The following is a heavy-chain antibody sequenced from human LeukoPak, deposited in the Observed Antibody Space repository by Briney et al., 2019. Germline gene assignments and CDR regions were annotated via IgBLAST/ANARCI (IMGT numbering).Heavy chain of an antibody. CDR1: GFTFSSYA. V-gene: IGHV3-23*01. Sequence: GGSLRLSCAASGFTFSSYAMSWVRQAPGGGLEWFSTVSGSGGSTYYADSVKGRYTISRDNSKNTLYLQMNSLRAEDTAVYYCAKGRGAPYYFDYWGQGTLVTVSS. CDR2: VSGSGGST. D-gene: IGHD1-26*01. CDR3: AKGRGAPYYFDY. J-gene: IGHJ4*02.